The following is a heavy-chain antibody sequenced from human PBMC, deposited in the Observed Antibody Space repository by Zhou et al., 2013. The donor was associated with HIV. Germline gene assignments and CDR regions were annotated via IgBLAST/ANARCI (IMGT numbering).Heavy chain of an antibody. CDR1: GYIFTSYG. V-gene: IGHV1-18*01. J-gene: IGHJ3*02. CDR3: ASGPVVVTGDAFDI. CDR2: ISPYTDNT. Sequence: QVQLVQSGTEVKKPGASVKVSCKASGYIFTSYGISWVRQVPGQGLEWMGWISPYTDNTNYAQKFQGRVTMTAETTTRTAYMELRSLRSDDTAVYYCASGPVVVTGDAFDIWGQGTMVTVSS. D-gene: IGHD2-21*02.